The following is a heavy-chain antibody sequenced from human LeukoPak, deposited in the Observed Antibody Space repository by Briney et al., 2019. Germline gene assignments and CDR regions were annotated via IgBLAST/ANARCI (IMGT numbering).Heavy chain of an antibody. CDR2: IYSDGSRT. Sequence: PGGSLRLSCAGSGFTLSSNWMHWVRQGPGKGLAWVSRIYSDGSRTNYVDSVKGRFTISRDNAKNSLYLQMNSLRAEDTAVYYCAREYYDSSGYSGYWGQGTLVTVSS. CDR3: AREYYDSSGYSGY. J-gene: IGHJ4*02. V-gene: IGHV3-74*01. CDR1: GFTLSSNW. D-gene: IGHD3-22*01.